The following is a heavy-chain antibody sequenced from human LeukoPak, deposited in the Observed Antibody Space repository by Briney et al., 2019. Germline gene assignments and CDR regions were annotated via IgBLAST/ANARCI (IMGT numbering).Heavy chain of an antibody. V-gene: IGHV4-59*01. J-gene: IGHJ3*02. CDR2: IHYSGST. Sequence: PSETLSLTCAVSGGSISTYYWSWIRQPPGKGLEWTGYIHYSGSTNYNPPLKSRVTILVDTSKNQFSLRLSSVTAADTAVYYCARGGLDSNGYWTAFDIWGQGTMLTLSS. CDR3: ARGGLDSNGYWTAFDI. D-gene: IGHD3-22*01. CDR1: GGSISTYY.